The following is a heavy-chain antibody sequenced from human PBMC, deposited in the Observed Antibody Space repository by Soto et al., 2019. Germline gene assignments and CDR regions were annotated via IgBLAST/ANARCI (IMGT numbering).Heavy chain of an antibody. CDR2: FYSSGSI. Sequence: SETLSLTCLVSGYSITSGGYYWSWIRHHPGKGLEWIGSFYSSGSIIYNPSLRSRVSISGDTSSNQFSMSLTSVTAADTARYYCARMYSSGSGWFHPWGQGTLVTVSS. V-gene: IGHV4-31*03. CDR3: ARMYSSGSGWFHP. CDR1: GYSITSGGYY. D-gene: IGHD6-19*01. J-gene: IGHJ5*02.